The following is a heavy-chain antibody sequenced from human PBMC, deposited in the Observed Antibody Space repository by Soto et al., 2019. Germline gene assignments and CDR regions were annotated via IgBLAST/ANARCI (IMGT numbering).Heavy chain of an antibody. CDR1: GGTFTNYT. CDR2: IIPILDIP. J-gene: IGHJ1*01. Sequence: QVHLVQSGAEVKKPGSSVRVSCKASGGTFTNYTFSWVRQAPGQGLEWMGRIIPILDIPNYAQKFQGRITITADNSTSTAYMERSSLRSEDTAVYYCASDHEDALPSSRFVLQHWGQGTLVTVSS. V-gene: IGHV1-69*02. CDR3: ASDHEDALPSSRFVLQH. D-gene: IGHD3-10*01.